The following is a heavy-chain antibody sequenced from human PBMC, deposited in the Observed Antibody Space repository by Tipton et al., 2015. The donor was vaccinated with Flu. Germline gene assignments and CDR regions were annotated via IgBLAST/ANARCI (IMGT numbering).Heavy chain of an antibody. V-gene: IGHV1-3*03. J-gene: IGHJ3*02. D-gene: IGHD1-1*01. CDR1: GYTFTSYA. Sequence: QVQLVQSGAEVKKPGASVKVSCKASGYTFTSYAMHWVRQAPGQRLEWMGWINAGNGSTKYSQEFQGRVTITRDTSASTAYMELSSLRSEDMAVYYCARVGNDDSRDLGAFDIWGQGTMVTVSS. CDR3: ARVGNDDSRDLGAFDI. CDR2: INAGNGST.